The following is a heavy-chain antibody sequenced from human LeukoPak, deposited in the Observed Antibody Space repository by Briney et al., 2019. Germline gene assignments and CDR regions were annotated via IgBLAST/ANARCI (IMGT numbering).Heavy chain of an antibody. CDR3: ARSHWNYDIWFGP. D-gene: IGHD1-7*01. V-gene: IGHV6-1*01. Sequence: SQTLSLTCAVSGDSVTSNSAAWNWNRQSPSRGLEWLVRTYYRSKWYNGYAVSGRGRLTIDQDTSRNQFSLQLNSLTPEGTAVYYCARSHWNYDIWFGPWGQGTPVTVSS. CDR1: GDSVTSNSAA. J-gene: IGHJ5*02. CDR2: TYYRSKWYN.